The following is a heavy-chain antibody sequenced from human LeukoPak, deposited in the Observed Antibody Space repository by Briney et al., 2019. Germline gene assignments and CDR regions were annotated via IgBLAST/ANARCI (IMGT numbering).Heavy chain of an antibody. Sequence: SETLSLTCTVSGGSMSGYFWSWIRQPPGKGLEWIGYIYYSGSTNYNPSLKSRVTISVDTSKNQFSLKLSSVTAADTAVYYRARSITSSWYGDFQHWGQGTLVTVSS. CDR2: IYYSGST. CDR3: ARSITSSWYGDFQH. J-gene: IGHJ1*01. V-gene: IGHV4-59*01. D-gene: IGHD6-13*01. CDR1: GGSMSGYF.